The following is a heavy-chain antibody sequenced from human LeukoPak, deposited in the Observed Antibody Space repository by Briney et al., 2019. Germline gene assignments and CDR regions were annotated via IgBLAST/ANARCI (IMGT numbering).Heavy chain of an antibody. D-gene: IGHD3-3*01. CDR2: ISAYNGNT. Sequence: ASVKVSCKASGYTFTSYGISWVRQAPGQGLERMGWISAYNGNTNYAQKLQGRVTMTTDTSTSTAYMELRSLRSDDTAVYYCAREGYDFWSGQYYYYYMDVWGKGTTVTVSS. J-gene: IGHJ6*03. CDR3: AREGYDFWSGQYYYYYMDV. V-gene: IGHV1-18*01. CDR1: GYTFTSYG.